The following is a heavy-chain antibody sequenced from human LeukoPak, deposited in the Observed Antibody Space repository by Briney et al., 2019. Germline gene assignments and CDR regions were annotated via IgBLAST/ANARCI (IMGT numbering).Heavy chain of an antibody. D-gene: IGHD3-10*01. CDR2: IYYSGST. CDR1: GGSTSSYY. V-gene: IGHV4-59*12. J-gene: IGHJ4*02. Sequence: SETLSLTCTVSGGSTSSYYWSWIRQPPGKGLEWIGYIYYSGSTNYNPSLKSRVTISVDTSKNQFSLKLSSVTAADTAVYYCATTNVLLWFGELSKTAYFDYWGQGTLVTVSS. CDR3: ATTNVLLWFGELSKTAYFDY.